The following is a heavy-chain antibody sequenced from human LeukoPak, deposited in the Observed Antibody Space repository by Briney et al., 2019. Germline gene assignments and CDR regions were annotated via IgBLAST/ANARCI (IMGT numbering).Heavy chain of an antibody. J-gene: IGHJ3*01. Sequence: ASVKVSCKSSGYTFSDYYMHWVRQAPGQGLEWMGWINPNSGGTNYAQKFQGRVTMTWDTSMSTAYMEVTRLTSDDTAMFYCARDPPATTAFDVWGQGTMVIVSS. D-gene: IGHD1-1*01. CDR2: INPNSGGT. V-gene: IGHV1-2*02. CDR3: ARDPPATTAFDV. CDR1: GYTFSDYY.